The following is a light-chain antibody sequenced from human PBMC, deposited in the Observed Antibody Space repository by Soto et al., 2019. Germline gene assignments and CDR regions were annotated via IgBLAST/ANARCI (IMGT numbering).Light chain of an antibody. CDR1: QDIYNC. CDR2: DAS. CDR3: QQFENLPLT. Sequence: DIQMTQSPSSLSASVGDRVTITCQASQDIYNCLNWYQQKPGKAPNLLISDASRLQTGVPSRFSGSGSGTHFSLTISSLQPEDVATYYWQQFENLPLTFGGGTKVEIK. J-gene: IGKJ4*01. V-gene: IGKV1-33*01.